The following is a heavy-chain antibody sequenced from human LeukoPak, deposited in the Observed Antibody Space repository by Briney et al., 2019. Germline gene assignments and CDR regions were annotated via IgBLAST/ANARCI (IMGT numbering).Heavy chain of an antibody. V-gene: IGHV4-59*01. J-gene: IGHJ5*02. Sequence: PSETLSLTCTVSGGSISSYYWSWIRQPPGKGLEWIGYIYYSGSTNYNPSLKSRVTISVDTSKNQFSLKLSSVTAADTAVYYRARDPAYCGGDCPWGQGTLVTVSS. CDR2: IYYSGST. CDR1: GGSISSYY. D-gene: IGHD2-21*02. CDR3: ARDPAYCGGDCP.